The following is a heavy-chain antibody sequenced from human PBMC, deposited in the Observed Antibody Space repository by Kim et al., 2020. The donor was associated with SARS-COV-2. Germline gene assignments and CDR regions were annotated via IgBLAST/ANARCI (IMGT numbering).Heavy chain of an antibody. D-gene: IGHD1-26*01. J-gene: IGHJ6*03. Sequence: SETLSLTCAVSGGSIDRSTYYWGWIRQPPGKGVEWIGSIYYSGNTYYNPSLKSRVTMSVDTSKTQFSLKLTSVTAADTAVYYCARHMVTPIEGASFRAYYYMDVWGKGTTVTVSS. CDR1: GGSIDRSTYY. V-gene: IGHV4-39*01. CDR3: ARHMVTPIEGASFRAYYYMDV. CDR2: IYYSGNT.